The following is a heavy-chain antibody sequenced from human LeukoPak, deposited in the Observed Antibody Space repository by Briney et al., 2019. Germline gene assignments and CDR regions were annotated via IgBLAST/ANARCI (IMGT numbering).Heavy chain of an antibody. CDR2: IYYSGST. CDR1: GGSISTGGYY. D-gene: IGHD6-13*01. J-gene: IGHJ4*02. Sequence: PSQTLSLTCTVSGGSISTGGYYWTWIRQHPGKGLEWIGYIYYSGSTSYNPSPRSRVTISVDTSENQFSLRLSSVTAADTAVYYCGRGRSPYSTTWYVDLWGQGTLVIASS. CDR3: GRGRSPYSTTWYVDL. V-gene: IGHV4-31*03.